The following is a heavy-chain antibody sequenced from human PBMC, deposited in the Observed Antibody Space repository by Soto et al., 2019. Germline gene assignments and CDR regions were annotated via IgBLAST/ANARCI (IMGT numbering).Heavy chain of an antibody. Sequence: QVQLVQSGAEVKKPGSSVRVSCKDSGTIFSSYTISWVRQAPGQGLEWMGRIIPILGETNSAQKFQGRVTRTADKSTNTAYMELNSLRLEDTAVYYCTRGLGGRMDDWGQGTTVTVSS. CDR1: GTIFSSYT. D-gene: IGHD3-16*01. J-gene: IGHJ6*02. CDR3: TRGLGGRMDD. CDR2: IIPILGET. V-gene: IGHV1-69*08.